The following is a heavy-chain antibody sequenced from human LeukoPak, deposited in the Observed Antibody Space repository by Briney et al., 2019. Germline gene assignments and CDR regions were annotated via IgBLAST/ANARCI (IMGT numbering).Heavy chain of an antibody. CDR3: ARERAEEIVGATWDYYYYMDV. CDR2: IIPIFGTA. CDR1: GGTFSSYA. Sequence: GASVKVSCKASGGTFSSYAISWVRQAPGQGLEWMGGIIPIFGTANYAQKFQGRVTITADKSTSTAYMELSSLRSEDTAVYYCARERAEEIVGATWDYYYYMDVWGKGTTVTVSS. V-gene: IGHV1-69*06. J-gene: IGHJ6*03. D-gene: IGHD1-26*01.